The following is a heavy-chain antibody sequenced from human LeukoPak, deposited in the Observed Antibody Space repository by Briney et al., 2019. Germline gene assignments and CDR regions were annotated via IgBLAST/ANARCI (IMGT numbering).Heavy chain of an antibody. CDR3: ARTYKTASGWFDP. D-gene: IGHD1-14*01. CDR2: VYHSGST. Sequence: SETLSLTCAVSGGSISSGGYSWSWIRQPPGKGLEWIGYVYHSGSTYYNPSLKSRVTISLDRSKNQFSLKLSSVTAADTAVYYCARTYKTASGWFDPWGQGTLVTVSS. CDR1: GGSISSGGYS. J-gene: IGHJ5*02. V-gene: IGHV4-30-2*01.